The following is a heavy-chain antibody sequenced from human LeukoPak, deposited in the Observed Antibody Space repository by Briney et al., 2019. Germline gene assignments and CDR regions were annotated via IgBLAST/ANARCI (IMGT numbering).Heavy chain of an antibody. D-gene: IGHD3-22*01. CDR1: GFTYNNYA. V-gene: IGHV3-23*01. J-gene: IGHJ4*02. CDR2: LSGSGVNT. Sequence: GGSLRLSCAASGFTYNNYAMTWVRQAPGKGLEWVSGLSGSGVNTHYADSVKGRFTVSRDNSKNTMYLQMNSLRAEDTGVYYCARHSSGNLQPFDSWGQGTLVTVSS. CDR3: ARHSSGNLQPFDS.